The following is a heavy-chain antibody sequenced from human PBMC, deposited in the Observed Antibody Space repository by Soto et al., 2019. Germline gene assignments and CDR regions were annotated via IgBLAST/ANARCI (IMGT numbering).Heavy chain of an antibody. V-gene: IGHV3-23*01. D-gene: IGHD1-26*01. J-gene: IGHJ6*02. Sequence: GGSLRLSCAASGFTFSSYAMSWVRQAPGKGLEWVSAISGSGGSTYYADSVKGRFTISRDNSKNTLYLQMNSLRAEDTAVYYCAKRGGEWELREYYYYYGMDVWGQGTTVTVSS. CDR3: AKRGGEWELREYYYYYGMDV. CDR1: GFTFSSYA. CDR2: ISGSGGST.